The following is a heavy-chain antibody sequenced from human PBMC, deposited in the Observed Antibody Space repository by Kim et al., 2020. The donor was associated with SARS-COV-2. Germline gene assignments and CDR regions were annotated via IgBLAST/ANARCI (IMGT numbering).Heavy chain of an antibody. CDR3: ARSAHVWSGHSLDF. J-gene: IGHJ4*01. CDR1: GDTFTYYY. D-gene: IGHD3-3*01. CDR2: INPYSGVT. Sequence: ASVKVSCKASGDTFTYYYIHWVRQAPGQGLEWMGWINPYSGVTNYAQKFQGRVTMTRDTSISTPYVELSSLRSDDTAVYYCARSAHVWSGHSLDFWGEGTL. V-gene: IGHV1-2*02.